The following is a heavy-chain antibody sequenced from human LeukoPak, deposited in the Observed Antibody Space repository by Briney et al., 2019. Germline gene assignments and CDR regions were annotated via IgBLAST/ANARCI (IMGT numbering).Heavy chain of an antibody. CDR2: ISGGGYTT. CDR3: AKAPYDFWSGNHREF. Sequence: PGGSLRLSCAASGFPFSSFAMSWVRQAPGKGLGWVSGISGGGYTTSYADSVKGRFTISRDNSMDTLYLQMLSLRVDDTAVYFCAKAPYDFWSGNHREFWGQGTLVIVSS. CDR1: GFPFSSFA. V-gene: IGHV3-23*01. J-gene: IGHJ4*02. D-gene: IGHD3-3*01.